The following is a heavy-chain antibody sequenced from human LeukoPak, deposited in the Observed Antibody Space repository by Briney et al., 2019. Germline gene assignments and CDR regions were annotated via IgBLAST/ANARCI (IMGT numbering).Heavy chain of an antibody. Sequence: GGSLRLSCAASGFTFSSYSMNWVRQAPGKGLEWVSSISSSSSYIYYADSVKGRFTISRDNAKNSLYLQMNSLRAEDTAVYSCAVDSSVGIHFDYWGQGTLVTVSS. J-gene: IGHJ4*02. CDR3: AVDSSVGIHFDY. CDR1: GFTFSSYS. D-gene: IGHD5-12*01. CDR2: ISSSSSYI. V-gene: IGHV3-21*01.